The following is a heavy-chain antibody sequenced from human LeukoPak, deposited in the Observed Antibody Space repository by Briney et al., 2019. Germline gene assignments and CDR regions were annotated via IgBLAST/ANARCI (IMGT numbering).Heavy chain of an antibody. CDR1: GYTLTELS. V-gene: IGHV1-18*01. CDR2: ISAYNGNT. D-gene: IGHD3-10*01. J-gene: IGHJ4*02. Sequence: GASVKVSCKVSGYTLTELSMYWVRQSPGQGLEWMGWISAYNGNTDYAQRLQGRVSMTSDTSTNTAFMGLSSLRSDDSAVYYCAREKSYFYGSGSSTRIAFDSWGQGTVVTVSS. CDR3: AREKSYFYGSGSSTRIAFDS.